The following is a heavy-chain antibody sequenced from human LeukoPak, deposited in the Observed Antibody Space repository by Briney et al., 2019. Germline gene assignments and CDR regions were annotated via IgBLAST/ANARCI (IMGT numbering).Heavy chain of an antibody. CDR2: ISAYNGDT. D-gene: IGHD4-17*01. CDR1: GYTFTSYG. J-gene: IGHJ4*02. V-gene: IGHV1-18*01. Sequence: ASVKVSCKASGYTFTSYGINWVRQAPGQGLEWMGWISAYNGDTNYAQKLQGRVTMTTDTSTSTAYMELRSLRSDDTAVYYCARDRLHYGEYEKTFDYWGQGTLVSVSS. CDR3: ARDRLHYGEYEKTFDY.